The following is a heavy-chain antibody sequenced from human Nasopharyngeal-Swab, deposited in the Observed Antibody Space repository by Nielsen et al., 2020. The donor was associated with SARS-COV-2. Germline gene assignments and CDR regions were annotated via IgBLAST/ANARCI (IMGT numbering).Heavy chain of an antibody. V-gene: IGHV3-23*01. CDR3: AKDGCSSTSCYVNF. CDR2: ISGIGGST. D-gene: IGHD2-2*01. Sequence: VRQAPGKGLEWVSTISGIGGSTKYADSVKGPFIISRDNSKNTLYLQMNSLGAEDTAVYFCAKDGCSSTSCYVNFWGQGTLVTVSS. J-gene: IGHJ4*02.